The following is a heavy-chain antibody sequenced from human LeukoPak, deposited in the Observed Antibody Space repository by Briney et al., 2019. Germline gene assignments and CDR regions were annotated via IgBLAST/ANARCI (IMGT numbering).Heavy chain of an antibody. D-gene: IGHD5-12*01. Sequence: SETLSLTCTVSGGSISTYYWTWIRQPPGKGLEWIGYIYHSGSTNYNPSLKSRVTISVDTSQNQFSLKLSSVTAADTAVYYCARDGYSGSDALWGQGTLVTVSS. CDR3: ARDGYSGSDAL. CDR1: GGSISTYY. V-gene: IGHV4-59*01. CDR2: IYHSGST. J-gene: IGHJ4*02.